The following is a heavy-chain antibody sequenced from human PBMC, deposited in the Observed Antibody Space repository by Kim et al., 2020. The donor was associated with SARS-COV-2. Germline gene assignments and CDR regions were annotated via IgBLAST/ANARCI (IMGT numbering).Heavy chain of an antibody. CDR3: AKDLSVAAAEFGRGFDY. Sequence: VKGRFTISRDNSKNTLYLQMNSLRAEDTAVYYCAKDLSVAAAEFGRGFDYWGQGTLVTVSS. V-gene: IGHV3-23*03. D-gene: IGHD6-13*01. J-gene: IGHJ4*02.